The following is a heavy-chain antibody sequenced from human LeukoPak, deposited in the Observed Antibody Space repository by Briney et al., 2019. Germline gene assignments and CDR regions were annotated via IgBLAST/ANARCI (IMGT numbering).Heavy chain of an antibody. J-gene: IGHJ3*02. V-gene: IGHV3-30*18. CDR1: GFTFSSYG. CDR3: AKDRLQIWHDAFDI. D-gene: IGHD5-24*01. Sequence: GRSLRLSCAASGFTFSSYGMHWVRQAPGKGLEWVAVISYDGSNKYYADSVNGRFTISRDNSKNTLYLQMNSLRAEDTAVYYCAKDRLQIWHDAFDIWGQGTMVTVSS. CDR2: ISYDGSNK.